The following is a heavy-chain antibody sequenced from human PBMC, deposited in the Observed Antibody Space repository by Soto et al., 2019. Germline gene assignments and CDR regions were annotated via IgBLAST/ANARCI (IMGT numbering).Heavy chain of an antibody. J-gene: IGHJ3*01. CDR3: AGDSTDGDFVDAFDV. Sequence: GSLRLSCAASGFSVSINYVNWVRQAPGKGLEWVSVIYSGGTTHYADSVKGRFTISRDTSKNTLYLQMNILRVEDTAVYYCAGDSTDGDFVDAFDVWGQGTMVTVSS. V-gene: IGHV3-66*01. D-gene: IGHD4-17*01. CDR2: IYSGGTT. CDR1: GFSVSINY.